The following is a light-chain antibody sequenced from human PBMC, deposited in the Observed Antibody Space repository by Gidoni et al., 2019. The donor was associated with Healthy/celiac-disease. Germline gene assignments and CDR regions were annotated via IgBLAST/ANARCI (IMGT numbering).Light chain of an antibody. Sequence: LQMTQSPSSLSASVGDRVTITCRESQSISSYLNWYQQKPGKAPKLLIYAASSLQSGVPSRFSGSGSGTDFTLTISSLQPEDFATYYCQQSYSTPSTFGHGTKVDIK. CDR3: QQSYSTPST. J-gene: IGKJ3*01. CDR2: AAS. V-gene: IGKV1-39*01. CDR1: QSISSY.